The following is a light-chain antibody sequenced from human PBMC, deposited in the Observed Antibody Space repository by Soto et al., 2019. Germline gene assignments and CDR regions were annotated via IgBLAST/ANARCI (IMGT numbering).Light chain of an antibody. V-gene: IGKV3-20*01. J-gene: IGKJ1*01. CDR1: QSVSSNY. CDR3: QQYVISPT. Sequence: EMVLTQSPGTLSLSPGERATHSCRSSQSVSSNYLAWYQQKPGQAPRLLIYDVSSRATGIPDRFSGSGSGTDFTLTISRLEPVDFAVYYCQQYVISPTFGQGTKVEIK. CDR2: DVS.